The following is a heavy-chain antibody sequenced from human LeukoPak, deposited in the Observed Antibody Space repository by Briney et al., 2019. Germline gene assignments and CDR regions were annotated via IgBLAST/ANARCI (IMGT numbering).Heavy chain of an antibody. CDR1: GYTLTELS. CDR3: ATGVGYSSGWYTLDY. J-gene: IGHJ4*02. Sequence: GASVKVSCMVSGYTLTELSMHWVRQAPGKGLEWMGGFDPEDGETIYAQKFQGRVTMTEDTSTDTAYMELSSLRSEDTAVYYCATGVGYSSGWYTLDYWGQGTLVTVSS. D-gene: IGHD6-19*01. CDR2: FDPEDGET. V-gene: IGHV1-24*01.